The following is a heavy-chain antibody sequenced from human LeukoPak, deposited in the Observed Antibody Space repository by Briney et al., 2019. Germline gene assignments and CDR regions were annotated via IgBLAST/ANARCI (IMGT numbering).Heavy chain of an antibody. CDR1: GITFGNNW. J-gene: IGHJ5*02. Sequence: GGSLRLSCAASGITFGNNWMHWVRQGPGEGLVWISRINSDGGGAIYADSVKGRFTVSRDNAKNTLYLQMNSLRAEDTAVYYCARDVPHNWFDTWGQGTLVTLSS. CDR2: INSDGGGA. V-gene: IGHV3-74*01. CDR3: ARDVPHNWFDT.